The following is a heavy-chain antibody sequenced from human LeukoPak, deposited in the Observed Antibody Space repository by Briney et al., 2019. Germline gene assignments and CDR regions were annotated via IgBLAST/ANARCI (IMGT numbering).Heavy chain of an antibody. V-gene: IGHV3-23*01. Sequence: PGGSLRLSCAASGFTFSSYAMSWVRQAPGEGLEWVSAISGSGGSTHYADSVKGRFTISRDNSKNTLYLQMNSLSAEDTAVYYCANLPSTKYAYGNNYGYLFDHWGQGTLVTVSS. CDR2: ISGSGGST. CDR3: ANLPSTKYAYGNNYGYLFDH. J-gene: IGHJ4*02. D-gene: IGHD5-18*01. CDR1: GFTFSSYA.